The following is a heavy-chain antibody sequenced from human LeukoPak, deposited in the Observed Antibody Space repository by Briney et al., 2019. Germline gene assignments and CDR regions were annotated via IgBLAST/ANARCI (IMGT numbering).Heavy chain of an antibody. CDR3: ARDRYSGYDGFGAFDI. CDR1: GGSISSYY. J-gene: IGHJ3*02. Sequence: SETLSLTCTVSGGSISSYYWSWIRQPPGKGLEWIGEINHSGSTNYNPSLKSRVTISVDTSKNQFSLKLSSVTAADTAVYYCARDRYSGYDGFGAFDIWGQGTMVTVSS. D-gene: IGHD5-12*01. CDR2: INHSGST. V-gene: IGHV4-59*01.